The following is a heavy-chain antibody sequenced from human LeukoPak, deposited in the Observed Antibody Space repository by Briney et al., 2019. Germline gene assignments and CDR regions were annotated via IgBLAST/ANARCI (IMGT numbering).Heavy chain of an antibody. CDR3: ARRGEAMDPFDY. Sequence: GESLKISCKDSGYIFTSYWIGWVRQMPGKGLEWMGIIYPGDSDTRYSPSFQGQVTISADKSINTAYLQWSSLKASDTAIHYCARRGEAMDPFDYWGQGTLVTVSS. CDR1: GYIFTSYW. J-gene: IGHJ4*02. D-gene: IGHD5-18*01. CDR2: IYPGDSDT. V-gene: IGHV5-51*01.